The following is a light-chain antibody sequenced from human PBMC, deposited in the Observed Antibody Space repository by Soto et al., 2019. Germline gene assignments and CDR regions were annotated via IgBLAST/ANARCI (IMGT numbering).Light chain of an antibody. CDR2: DAS. CDR1: QSISSW. J-gene: IGKJ1*01. Sequence: DIQMTQSPSTLSASVGDRVTITCRASQSISSWLAWYQQKPGKAPKLLIYDASSLESGVPSRFSGSGFGTDFTLTITRLEPEDFAVYYCQHYGYSLWTFGQGTKVEIK. V-gene: IGKV1-5*01. CDR3: QHYGYSLWT.